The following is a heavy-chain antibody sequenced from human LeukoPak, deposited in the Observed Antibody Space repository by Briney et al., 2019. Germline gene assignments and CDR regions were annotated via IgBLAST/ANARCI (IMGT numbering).Heavy chain of an antibody. D-gene: IGHD4-17*01. J-gene: IGHJ3*02. V-gene: IGHV3-30*04. Sequence: GGSLRLSCAASGFTFSSYAMHWVRQAPGKGLEWVAVISVDGSNEYYADSVKGRFTISRDNSKNTLYLQMNSLRAEDTAVYFCAKDPNGDYIGTFDIWGQGTMVTVSS. CDR2: ISVDGSNE. CDR3: AKDPNGDYIGTFDI. CDR1: GFTFSSYA.